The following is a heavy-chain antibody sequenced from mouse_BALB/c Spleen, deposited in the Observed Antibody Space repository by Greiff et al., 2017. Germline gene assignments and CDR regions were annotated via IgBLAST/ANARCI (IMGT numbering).Heavy chain of an antibody. CDR1: GYSITSGYY. D-gene: IGHD1-1*01. J-gene: IGHJ4*01. Sequence: EVQLQESGPGLVKPSQSLSLTCSVTGYSITSGYYWNWIRQFPGNKLEWMGYISYDGSNNYNPSLKNRISITRDTSKNQFFLKLNSVTTEDTATYYCAREGDYGSFYAMDYWGQGTSVTVSS. CDR2: ISYDGSN. CDR3: AREGDYGSFYAMDY. V-gene: IGHV3-6*02.